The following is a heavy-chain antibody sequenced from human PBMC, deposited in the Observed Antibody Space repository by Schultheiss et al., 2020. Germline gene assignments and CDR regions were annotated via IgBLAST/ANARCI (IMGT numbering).Heavy chain of an antibody. Sequence: SCAASGFTFSNAWMNWVRQAPGKGLEWVSAISGSGGSTYYADSVKGRFTISRDNAKNSLYLQMNSLRAEDTAVYYCAKDPWHIVVVTAINYWGQGSLVTVSA. D-gene: IGHD2-21*02. J-gene: IGHJ4*02. CDR1: GFTFSNAW. CDR2: ISGSGGST. CDR3: AKDPWHIVVVTAINY. V-gene: IGHV3-11*01.